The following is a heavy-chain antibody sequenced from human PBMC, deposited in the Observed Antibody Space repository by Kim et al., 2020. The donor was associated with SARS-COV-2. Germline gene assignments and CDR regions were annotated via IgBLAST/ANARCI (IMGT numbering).Heavy chain of an antibody. J-gene: IGHJ4*02. CDR3: TTRSGYTYKY. D-gene: IGHD5-18*01. V-gene: IGHV3-15*01. CDR2: TT. Sequence: TTAYAAPVKGRFTNSRDDSKNTLFLQMNSRKTEDTAVYYCTTRSGYTYKYWGRGTLVTVSS.